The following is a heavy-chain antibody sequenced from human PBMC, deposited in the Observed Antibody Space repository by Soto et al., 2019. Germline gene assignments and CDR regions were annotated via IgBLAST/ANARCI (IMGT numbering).Heavy chain of an antibody. D-gene: IGHD5-18*01. J-gene: IGHJ4*02. CDR2: IYPGDSDT. V-gene: IGHV5-51*01. CDR1: GYXFTSYW. CDR3: ARSTWIQPKYYFDY. Sequence: EXLKSSCKGSGYXFTSYWLVWVRQMPGKGLEWIGIIYPGDSDTRHSPSFQVHVTISADKSISTAYLQWSTMKAPDTAMYYCARSTWIQPKYYFDYWGQGTLGTVS.